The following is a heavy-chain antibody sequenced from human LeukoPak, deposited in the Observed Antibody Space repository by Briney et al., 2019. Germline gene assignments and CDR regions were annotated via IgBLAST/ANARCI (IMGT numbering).Heavy chain of an antibody. CDR2: IYWNDDK. V-gene: IGHV2-5*01. D-gene: IGHD2-2*01. Sequence: SGPTLVNPTQTLTLTCTFSGFSLSTSGVGVGWIRQPPGKALEWLALIYWNDDKRYSPSLKSRLTITKDTSKNQVVLTMTNMDPVDRATYYCAHTVVPAAMGDYWGQGTLVTVSS. CDR3: AHTVVPAAMGDY. CDR1: GFSLSTSGVG. J-gene: IGHJ4*02.